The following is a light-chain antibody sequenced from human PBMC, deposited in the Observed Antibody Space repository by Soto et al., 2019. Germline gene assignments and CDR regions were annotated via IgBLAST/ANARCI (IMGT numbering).Light chain of an antibody. J-gene: IGKJ3*01. V-gene: IGKV1-39*01. CDR2: GAS. CDR3: QQTYWAPFS. CDR1: QNILTY. Sequence: DIQMTQSQSSLSASVGDNVTMSCLARQNILTYLNWYQQNPGIAPKLLIFGASILQDGGPSRFSCIGSWTEYTHTISRLQPEDFATYFCQQTYWAPFSFGHGTKGDVK.